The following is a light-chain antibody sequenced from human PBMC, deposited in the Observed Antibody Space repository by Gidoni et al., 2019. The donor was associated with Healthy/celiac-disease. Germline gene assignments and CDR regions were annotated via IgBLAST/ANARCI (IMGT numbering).Light chain of an antibody. CDR2: KAS. Sequence: DIQMPPSPSTLSASVGDRVTITCRASQSISSWLAWYQQRPGKAPNLLIYKASSLEGGVPSRFSGSGSGTEFTLTISSLQPDDFATYYCQQYKSYPLTFGGGTKVEIK. CDR1: QSISSW. V-gene: IGKV1-5*03. CDR3: QQYKSYPLT. J-gene: IGKJ4*01.